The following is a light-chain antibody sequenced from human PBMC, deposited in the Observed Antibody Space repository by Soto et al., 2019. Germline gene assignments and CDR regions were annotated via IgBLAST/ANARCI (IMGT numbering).Light chain of an antibody. Sequence: SYELTQPPSVSVAPGQTARITCGGNYIGTKSVHWYHQKPGQAPVLVVYHNSDRPSGIAERFSGSNSGNTATLTISRVEAGDEADYYCQVWDSSSDHRIFGGGTKLTVL. CDR3: QVWDSSSDHRI. CDR2: HNS. V-gene: IGLV3-21*02. CDR1: YIGTKS. J-gene: IGLJ2*01.